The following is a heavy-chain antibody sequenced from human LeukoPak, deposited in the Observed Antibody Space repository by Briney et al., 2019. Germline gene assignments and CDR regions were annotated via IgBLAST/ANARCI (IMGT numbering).Heavy chain of an antibody. D-gene: IGHD2-15*01. J-gene: IGHJ4*02. CDR2: ISGSGGST. CDR3: AKSGRYCSGGSCYIDY. CDR1: GFTFSSYG. Sequence: GGSLRLSCAASGFTFSSYGMSWVRQAPGKGLEWVSAISGSGGSTYYADSVKGRLTISRDNSKNTLYLQMNSLRAEDTAVYYCAKSGRYCSGGSCYIDYWGQGTLVTVSS. V-gene: IGHV3-23*01.